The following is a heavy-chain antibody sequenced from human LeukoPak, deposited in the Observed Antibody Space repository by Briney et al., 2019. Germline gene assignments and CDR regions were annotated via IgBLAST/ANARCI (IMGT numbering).Heavy chain of an antibody. D-gene: IGHD3-10*01. CDR2: IYYSGST. J-gene: IGHJ4*02. CDR3: ARVSLRGEVDY. Sequence: PSETLSLTCTVSGGSISSYYWSWIRQPPGKGLEWIGYIYYSGSTNYNPSLKSRVTISVDTSKSQFSLKLSSVTAADTAVYYCARVSLRGEVDYWGQGTLVTVSS. V-gene: IGHV4-59*01. CDR1: GGSISSYY.